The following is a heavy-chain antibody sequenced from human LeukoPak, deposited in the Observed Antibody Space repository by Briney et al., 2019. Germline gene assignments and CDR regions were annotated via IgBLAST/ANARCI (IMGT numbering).Heavy chain of an antibody. CDR3: AREAKSYDGDGYYLDY. J-gene: IGHJ4*02. CDR2: IYTSGST. V-gene: IGHV4-4*09. Sequence: SKTLSLSCTVSGGSISSRYWSWIRQPPGKGPEWIGYIYTSGSTNYNPSLKSRVTMSVDTSKSQFYLRLSSVTAADTAVFYCAREAKSYDGDGYYLDYWGQGILVTVAS. CDR1: GGSISSRY. D-gene: IGHD3-22*01.